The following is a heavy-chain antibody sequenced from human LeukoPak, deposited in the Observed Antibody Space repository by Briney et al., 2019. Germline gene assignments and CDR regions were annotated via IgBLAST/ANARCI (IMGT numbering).Heavy chain of an antibody. V-gene: IGHV3-23*01. CDR1: GFTFSSYA. CDR2: ISGNGGYT. Sequence: GGSLRLSCAASGFTFSSYAMSWVRRAPGKGLEWVSGISGNGGYTYYADSVKGRFTISRDNSKNTLYLQMNSLRAEDTAVYYCAKAPYYSSSWYFFDYWGQGTLVTVSS. D-gene: IGHD6-13*01. CDR3: AKAPYYSSSWYFFDY. J-gene: IGHJ4*02.